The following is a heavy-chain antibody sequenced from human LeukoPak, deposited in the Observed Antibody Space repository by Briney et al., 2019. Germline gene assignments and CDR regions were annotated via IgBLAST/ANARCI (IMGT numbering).Heavy chain of an antibody. V-gene: IGHV4-34*01. CDR3: ARDTYNYGSSAYYFDY. CDR2: INHSGST. J-gene: IGHJ4*02. CDR1: GGSFSGYY. Sequence: SETLSLACAVYGGSFSGYYWSWIRQPPGKGLEWIGEINHSGSTNYNPSLKSRVTISVDTSKNQFSLKLSSVTAADTAVYYCARDTYNYGSSAYYFDYWGQGTLVTVSS. D-gene: IGHD5-18*01.